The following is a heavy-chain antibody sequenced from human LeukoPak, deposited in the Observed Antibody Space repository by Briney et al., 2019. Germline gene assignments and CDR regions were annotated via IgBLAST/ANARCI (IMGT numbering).Heavy chain of an antibody. CDR3: ARGGQYYFDY. Sequence: SETLSLTCTVSGYSISSGYYRGWIRQPPGKGLEWIGSIYHSGSTYYNPSLKSRVTILVDTSKNQFSLKLSSVTAADTAVYYCARGGQYYFDYWGQGTLVTVSS. J-gene: IGHJ4*02. V-gene: IGHV4-38-2*02. D-gene: IGHD3-16*01. CDR1: GYSISSGYY. CDR2: IYHSGST.